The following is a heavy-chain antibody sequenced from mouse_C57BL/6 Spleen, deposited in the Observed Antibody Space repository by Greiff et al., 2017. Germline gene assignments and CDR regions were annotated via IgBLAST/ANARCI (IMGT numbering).Heavy chain of an antibody. CDR3: TTGGLDY. CDR1: GFNIKDDY. D-gene: IGHD3-3*01. CDR2: IDPENGDT. J-gene: IGHJ2*01. Sequence: VQLQQSGAELVRPGASVKLSCTASGFNIKDDYMHWVKQRPEQGLEWIGWIDPENGDTEYASKFQGKATITADTSSNTAYLQLSSLTSEDTAVLFWTTGGLDYWGQGTTLTVSS. V-gene: IGHV14-4*01.